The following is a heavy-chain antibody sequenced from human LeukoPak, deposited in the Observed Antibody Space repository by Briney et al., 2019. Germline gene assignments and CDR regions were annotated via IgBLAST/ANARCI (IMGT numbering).Heavy chain of an antibody. V-gene: IGHV1-2*06. J-gene: IGHJ3*02. Sequence: ASVTVSCKTSGYTFSLYFIHWVRQAPGQRLEWMGRISPRTGGTEYSQKFQGRVTMTSDTSISSVYMELSRLTSDDAAVYYCARDRGSPDTFEIWGQGTMVTVSS. CDR3: ARDRGSPDTFEI. CDR1: GYTFSLYF. CDR2: ISPRTGGT.